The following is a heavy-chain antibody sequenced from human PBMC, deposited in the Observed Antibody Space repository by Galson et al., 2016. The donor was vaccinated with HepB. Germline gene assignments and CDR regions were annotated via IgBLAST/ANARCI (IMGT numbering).Heavy chain of an antibody. CDR2: IYPSGST. CDR1: GFNVSNNY. D-gene: IGHD3-10*01. J-gene: IGHJ6*02. V-gene: IGHV3-53*04. CDR3: VKVQAYGAGPWFGEDVPFKDETFGLDV. Sequence: SLRLSCAASGFNVSNNYMTWVRQAPGKGLEWVSLIYPSGSTYYADSVKGRFTISRHNSKNTLYLEMNNLSTEDTAVYYCVKVQAYGAGPWFGEDVPFKDETFGLDVWGQGTTVTVSS.